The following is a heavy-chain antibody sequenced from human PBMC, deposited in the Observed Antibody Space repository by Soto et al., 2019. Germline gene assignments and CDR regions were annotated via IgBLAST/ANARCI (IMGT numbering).Heavy chain of an antibody. J-gene: IGHJ6*02. D-gene: IGHD6-6*01. Sequence: GGSLRLSCAASGFTFSSYSMNWVRQAPGKGLEWVSSISSSSSYIYYADSVKGRFTISRDNAKNSLYLQMNSLRAEDTAVYYCARVMDSSSSTVYYYGMDVWGQGTTVTVSS. CDR3: ARVMDSSSSTVYYYGMDV. CDR2: ISSSSSYI. CDR1: GFTFSSYS. V-gene: IGHV3-21*01.